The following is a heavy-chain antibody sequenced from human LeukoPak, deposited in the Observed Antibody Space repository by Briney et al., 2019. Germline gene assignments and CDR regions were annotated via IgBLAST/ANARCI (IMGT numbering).Heavy chain of an antibody. J-gene: IGHJ4*02. CDR1: GLTFSNYG. CDR2: IRFDGVNE. CDR3: ATPGY. Sequence: HTGGSLRLSCEASGLTFSNYGMHWVRQAPGKGLEWVAFIRFDGVNEYYADSVEGRFTISRDNYKNTVFLQMDSLRREDAGVYYCATPGYWGQGTLVTVSS. V-gene: IGHV3-30*02.